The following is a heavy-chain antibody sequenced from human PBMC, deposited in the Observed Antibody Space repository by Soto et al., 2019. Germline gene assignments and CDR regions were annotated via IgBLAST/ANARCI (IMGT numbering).Heavy chain of an antibody. Sequence: GSLRLSCAASGFTFSSYAMSWVRQAPGKGLEWVSAISGSGGSTYYADSVKGRFTISRDNSKNTLYLQMNSLRAEDTAVYYCAKRSGSKNYDILTGYDSYYMDVWGKGTTVTVSS. V-gene: IGHV3-23*01. CDR2: ISGSGGST. D-gene: IGHD3-9*01. CDR1: GFTFSSYA. CDR3: AKRSGSKNYDILTGYDSYYMDV. J-gene: IGHJ6*03.